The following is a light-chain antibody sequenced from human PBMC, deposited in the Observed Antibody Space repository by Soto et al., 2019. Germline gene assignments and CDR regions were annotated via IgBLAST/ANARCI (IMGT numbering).Light chain of an antibody. V-gene: IGKV3-20*01. J-gene: IGKJ4*01. Sequence: EIVLTQSPATLSLSPGERATLSCRASQSVSSSYLAWYQQKPGQAPRLLIYGASSRAIGIPDRFSGSGSGTDFTLTISRLEPEDFAVYYCQQYGSSPPLTFGGGTKVDIK. CDR3: QQYGSSPPLT. CDR1: QSVSSSY. CDR2: GAS.